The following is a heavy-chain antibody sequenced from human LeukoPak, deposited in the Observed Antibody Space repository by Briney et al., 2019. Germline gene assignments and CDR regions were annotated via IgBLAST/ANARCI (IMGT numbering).Heavy chain of an antibody. CDR3: ARDVRFLEWLPTGLNSAYFDY. V-gene: IGHV1-18*01. CDR2: ISAYNGNT. J-gene: IGHJ4*02. Sequence: GASVKVSCKASGYTFTSYGISWVRQAPGQGLEWMGWISAYNGNTNYAQKLQGRVTMTTDTSTSTAYMELRSLRSDDTAVYYCARDVRFLEWLPTGLNSAYFDYWGQGTLVTVSS. D-gene: IGHD3-3*01. CDR1: GYTFTSYG.